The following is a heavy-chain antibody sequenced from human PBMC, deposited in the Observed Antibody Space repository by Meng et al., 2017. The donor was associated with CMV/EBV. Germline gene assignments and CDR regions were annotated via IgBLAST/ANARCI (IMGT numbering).Heavy chain of an antibody. CDR3: ARDQYEVYSSGWFTSYNWFDP. Sequence: SVKVSCKASGGTFSSYAISWVRQAPGQGLEWMGGIIPIFGTANYAQKFQGRVTITTDESTSTAYTELSSLRSEDTAVYYCARDQYEVYSSGWFTSYNWFDPWGQGTLVTVSS. CDR2: IIPIFGTA. J-gene: IGHJ5*02. CDR1: GGTFSSYA. D-gene: IGHD6-19*01. V-gene: IGHV1-69*05.